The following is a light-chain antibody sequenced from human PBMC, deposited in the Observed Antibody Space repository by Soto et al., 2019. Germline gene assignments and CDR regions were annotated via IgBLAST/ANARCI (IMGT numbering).Light chain of an antibody. CDR3: KQYDNLPLT. V-gene: IGKV1-33*01. Sequence: DIQMTQSPSSLSASVGDRVTITCQASQDISNYLNWYQQKSGKAPKLLIYDASNSETGVQSRFSGSGSGTDFTFTIRSLQTEEMATYDCKQYDNLPLTVGGGNKVEIK. J-gene: IGKJ4*01. CDR1: QDISNY. CDR2: DAS.